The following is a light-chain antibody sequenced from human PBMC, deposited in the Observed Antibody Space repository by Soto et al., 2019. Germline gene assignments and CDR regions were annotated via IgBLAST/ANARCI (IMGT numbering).Light chain of an antibody. Sequence: IQMTQSPSSLSASVGDRVTITCRASQRIGTYLNWYQQRPGRAPKLLISPISTLQRGVPSRFSGSGSGTAFTLPITGLQPEDFATYYCQQSYSTPYTFGQGTKLEIK. CDR2: PIS. V-gene: IGKV1-39*01. CDR3: QQSYSTPYT. J-gene: IGKJ2*01. CDR1: QRIGTY.